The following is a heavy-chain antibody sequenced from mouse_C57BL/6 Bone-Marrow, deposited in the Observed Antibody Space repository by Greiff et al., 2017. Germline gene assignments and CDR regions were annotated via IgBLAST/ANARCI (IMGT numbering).Heavy chain of an antibody. Sequence: VQLQQSGAELAKPGAPVKLSCKASGYNFTSYWMHWVKQRPGQGLEWIGYINPSSGYTKYNQKFKDKATLTADKFTSTAYMQLSSLTYEDSAVYYCATRSYFSYWGQGATLTDSS. CDR3: ATRSYFSY. CDR2: INPSSGYT. CDR1: GYNFTSYW. V-gene: IGHV1-7*01. J-gene: IGHJ2*01.